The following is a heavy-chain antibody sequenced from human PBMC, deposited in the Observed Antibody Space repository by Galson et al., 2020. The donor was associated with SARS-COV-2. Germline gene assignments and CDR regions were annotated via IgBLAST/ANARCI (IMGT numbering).Heavy chain of an antibody. Sequence: SETLSLTCTVSGGSISSSSYYWGWIRQPPGKGLEWIGSIYYSGSTYYNPSLKSRVTISVDTSKNQFSLKLSSVTAADTAVYYCARAPGLHYYYGSGSYYSWFDPWGQGTLVTVSS. CDR3: ARAPGLHYYYGSGSYYSWFDP. CDR1: GGSISSSSYY. V-gene: IGHV4-39*07. CDR2: IYYSGST. D-gene: IGHD3-10*01. J-gene: IGHJ5*02.